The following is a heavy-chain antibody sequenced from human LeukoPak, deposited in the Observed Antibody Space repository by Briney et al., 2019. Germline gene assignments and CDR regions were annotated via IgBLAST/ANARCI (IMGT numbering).Heavy chain of an antibody. CDR3: AREVVPAAIFDY. J-gene: IGHJ4*02. CDR1: GFTFRSYR. D-gene: IGHD2-2*02. Sequence: GGSLRLSCTASGFTFRSYRMSGVRQAPGKGLEWVSAISGSGDSTYYGDSVKGRFTISRDNSKNTLYLQMNSLRAEDTAVYYCAREVVPAAIFDYWGQGTLVTVSS. V-gene: IGHV3-23*01. CDR2: ISGSGDST.